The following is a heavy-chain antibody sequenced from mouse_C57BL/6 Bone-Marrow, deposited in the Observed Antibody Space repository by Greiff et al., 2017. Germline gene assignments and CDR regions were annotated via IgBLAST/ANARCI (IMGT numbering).Heavy chain of an antibody. CDR2: IYPRSGNT. D-gene: IGHD1-1*02. CDR3: ARGGSLGDYFDY. J-gene: IGHJ2*01. Sequence: VKLMESGAELARPGASVKLSCKASGYTFTSYGISWVKQRTGQGLEWIGEIYPRSGNTYYNEKFKGKATLTADKSSSTAYMELRSLTSEDSAVYFCARGGSLGDYFDYWGQGTTLTVSS. CDR1: GYTFTSYG. V-gene: IGHV1-81*01.